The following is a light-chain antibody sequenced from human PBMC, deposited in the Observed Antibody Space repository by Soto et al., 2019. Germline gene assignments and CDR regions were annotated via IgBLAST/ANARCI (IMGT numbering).Light chain of an antibody. V-gene: IGKV3-20*01. CDR2: GAS. J-gene: IGKJ5*01. CDR3: QQYGGSPIT. CDR1: QGLSGSY. Sequence: EIVLTQSPGTLSLSPGERATLSYRASQGLSGSYLAWYQQKPGQAPRLLIYGASSRATGIPDRFSGSGSGTDFALNISRVEPEDFAVYYCQQYGGSPITFGQGTRLEIK.